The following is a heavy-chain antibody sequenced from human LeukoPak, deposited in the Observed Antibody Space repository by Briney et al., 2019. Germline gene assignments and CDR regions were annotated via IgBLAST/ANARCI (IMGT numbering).Heavy chain of an antibody. CDR1: GGSISGDY. J-gene: IGHJ4*02. CDR2: IYYTGST. CDR3: ARLQGGSTAVFDY. Sequence: SETLSLTCTVSGGSISGDYWSWIRQPPGKGLEWVAYIYYTGSTNYNPSLKSRVTISVDTSKNQFSLRLSSVTAADTAVYYCARLQGGSTAVFDYWGQGTLVSVSS. V-gene: IGHV4-59*01. D-gene: IGHD3-10*01.